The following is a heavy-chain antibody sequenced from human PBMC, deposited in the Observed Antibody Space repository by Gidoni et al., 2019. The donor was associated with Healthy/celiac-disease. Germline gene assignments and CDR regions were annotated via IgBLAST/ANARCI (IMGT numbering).Heavy chain of an antibody. D-gene: IGHD3-9*01. Sequence: EVQLVESGGGLVKPGGSLRLSCAASGFTFSNAWMSWVRQAPGKGLEWVGRSKSKTDGGTTDYAAPVKGRFTISRDDSKNTLYLQMNSLKTEDTAVYYCTTDLRYFDWFFDYWGQGTLVTVSS. J-gene: IGHJ4*02. CDR2: SKSKTDGGTT. CDR1: GFTFSNAW. V-gene: IGHV3-15*01. CDR3: TTDLRYFDWFFDY.